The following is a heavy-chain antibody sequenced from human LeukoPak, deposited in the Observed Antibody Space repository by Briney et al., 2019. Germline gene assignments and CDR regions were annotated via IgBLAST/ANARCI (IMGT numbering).Heavy chain of an antibody. J-gene: IGHJ5*02. D-gene: IGHD2-2*01. CDR2: ISAYNGNT. V-gene: IGHV1-18*01. Sequence: ASVEVSCKASGYTFTSYGISWVRQAPGQGLEWMGWISAYNGNTNYAQKLQGRVTMTTDTSTSTAYMELRSLRSDDTAVYYCAREGSHCSSTSCYFVPWGQGTLVTVSS. CDR1: GYTFTSYG. CDR3: AREGSHCSSTSCYFVP.